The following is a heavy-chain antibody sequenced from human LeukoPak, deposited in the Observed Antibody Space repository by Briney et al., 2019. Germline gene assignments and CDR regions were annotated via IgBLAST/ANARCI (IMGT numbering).Heavy chain of an antibody. CDR1: GFAVSSKY. CDR2: IYLDGRA. Sequence: GGSLRLSCAASGFAVSSKYMNWVRQAPGKGLEWVTVIYLDGRADYADSVKGRFTISSDNSKNTVYLQMNSLKDEDTAVYYCARDAETSPANWGQGTLVTVSP. D-gene: IGHD5-24*01. V-gene: IGHV3-66*01. J-gene: IGHJ4*02. CDR3: ARDAETSPAN.